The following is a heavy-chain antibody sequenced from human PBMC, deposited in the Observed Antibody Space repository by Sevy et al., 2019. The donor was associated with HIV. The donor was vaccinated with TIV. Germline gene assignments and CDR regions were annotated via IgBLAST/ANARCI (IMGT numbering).Heavy chain of an antibody. CDR2: IKGDGSEK. D-gene: IGHD3-10*01. CDR3: VRAGAFGTYDS. J-gene: IGHJ4*02. V-gene: IGHV3-7*01. Sequence: GGYLSLSCAASGFNFNKYGMRWVRQAPGKGLEYVVSIKGDGSEKYYMDSVKGRFTISRDNAENSVYLQMNSLRAEDTAVYHCVRAGAFGTYDSWGQGTLVTVSS. CDR1: GFNFNKYG.